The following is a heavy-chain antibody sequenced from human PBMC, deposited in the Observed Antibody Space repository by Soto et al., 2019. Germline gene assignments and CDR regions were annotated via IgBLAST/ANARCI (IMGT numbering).Heavy chain of an antibody. CDR1: GFTFSSCA. D-gene: IGHD2-15*01. CDR2: ISGSGGST. V-gene: IGHV3-23*01. J-gene: IGHJ3*02. CDR3: AKDLEDIVVVVAAIANAFDI. Sequence: EVQLLESGGGLVQPGGSLRLSCAASGFTFSSCAMSWVRQAPGKGLEWVSAISGSGGSTYYADSVKGRFTISRDNSKNTLYLQMNSLRAEDTAVYYCAKDLEDIVVVVAAIANAFDIWGQGTMVTVSS.